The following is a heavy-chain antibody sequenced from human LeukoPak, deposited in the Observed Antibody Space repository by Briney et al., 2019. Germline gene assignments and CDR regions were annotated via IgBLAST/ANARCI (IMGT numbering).Heavy chain of an antibody. Sequence: ASVKVSCKASGYTFTGYYMHWVRQAPGQGLEWMGWINPNSGGTNYAQKFQGRVTMTRDTSISTAYMELSRLRPDDTAVYYCARDRDVSGWTGVRFDYWGQGTLVTVSS. CDR3: ARDRDVSGWTGVRFDY. J-gene: IGHJ4*02. D-gene: IGHD6-19*01. CDR1: GYTFTGYY. CDR2: INPNSGGT. V-gene: IGHV1-2*02.